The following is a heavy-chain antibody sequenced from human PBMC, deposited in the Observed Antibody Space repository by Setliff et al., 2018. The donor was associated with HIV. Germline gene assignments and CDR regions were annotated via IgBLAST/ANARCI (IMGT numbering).Heavy chain of an antibody. CDR3: ARLKVDTIFGVVITNPFDY. CDR1: GFTFSSYW. D-gene: IGHD3-3*01. CDR2: IKQDGSEK. J-gene: IGHJ4*02. V-gene: IGHV3-7*03. Sequence: GSLRLSCAASGFTFSSYWMSWVRQAPGKGLEWVANIKQDGSEKYYVDSVKGRFTISRDNDKNSLYLQMNSLRAEETAVYYCARLKVDTIFGVVITNPFDYWGQGTLVTVSS.